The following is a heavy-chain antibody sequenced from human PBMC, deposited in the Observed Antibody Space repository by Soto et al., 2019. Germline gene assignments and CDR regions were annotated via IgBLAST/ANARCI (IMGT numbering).Heavy chain of an antibody. CDR2: INPNSGVT. CDR1: GDSFNDYY. Sequence: QVQLVQSGAEVRKPGASVTVSCRSSGDSFNDYYIHWVRQAPGQGLEWMGWINPNSGVTKYAQKFQGWVSMTRDTSIRTVYMQLSRLRSDDTAVYYCARECGWATATLDYYYLYLDVWGTGTTVTVSS. V-gene: IGHV1-2*04. D-gene: IGHD5-12*01. CDR3: ARECGWATATLDYYYLYLDV. J-gene: IGHJ6*03.